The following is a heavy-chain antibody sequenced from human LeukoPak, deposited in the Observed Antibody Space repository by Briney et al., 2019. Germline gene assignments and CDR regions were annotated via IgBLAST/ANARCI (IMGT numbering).Heavy chain of an antibody. CDR3: ARVHYIWGTPVRGYAFDI. J-gene: IGHJ3*02. D-gene: IGHD3-16*01. CDR2: INPNSGGT. V-gene: IGHV1-2*02. CDR1: GYTFTGYY. Sequence: ASVKVSCKASGYTFTGYYMHWVRQAPGQGLEWMGWINPNSGGTNYAQKIQGRVTMTRDTSISTAYMELSRLRSDDTAVYYCARVHYIWGTPVRGYAFDIWGQGTMVTVSS.